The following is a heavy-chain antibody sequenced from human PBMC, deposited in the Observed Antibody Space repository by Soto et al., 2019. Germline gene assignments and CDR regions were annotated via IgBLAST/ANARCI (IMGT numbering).Heavy chain of an antibody. CDR1: GGSISSSSYY. D-gene: IGHD2-15*01. Sequence: SETLSLTCTVSGGSISSSSYYWCWIRHPPGKGLEWIGSIYYSGSTYYNPSLKSRVTISVDTSKNQFSLKLSSVTAADTAVYYCARQLPGRLYYYYYGMDVWGQGTTVT. J-gene: IGHJ6*02. CDR2: IYYSGST. CDR3: ARQLPGRLYYYYYGMDV. V-gene: IGHV4-39*01.